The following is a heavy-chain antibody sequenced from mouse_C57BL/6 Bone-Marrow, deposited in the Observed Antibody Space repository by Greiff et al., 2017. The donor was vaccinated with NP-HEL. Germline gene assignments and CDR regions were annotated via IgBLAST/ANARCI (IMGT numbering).Heavy chain of an antibody. J-gene: IGHJ1*03. D-gene: IGHD2-4*01. Sequence: EVQRVESGGGLVQPKGSLKLSCAASGFSFNTYAMNWVRQAPGQGLEWVARIRRTSNNYATYYADSVKDRFTISREETESKLYLQRNNLKTEDRARYYCVRQGGLKYFDVWGRGTTVTVSS. V-gene: IGHV10-1*01. CDR1: GFSFNTYA. CDR3: VRQGGLKYFDV. CDR2: IRRTSNNYAT.